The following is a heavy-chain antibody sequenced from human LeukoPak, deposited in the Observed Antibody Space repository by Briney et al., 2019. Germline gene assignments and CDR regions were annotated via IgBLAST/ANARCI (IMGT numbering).Heavy chain of an antibody. J-gene: IGHJ4*02. CDR3: ARRRVSYDY. Sequence: SETLSLTCSVSGGSITKNGYYWGWIRQSPETGLEWIGSMHYSGSTYYNPSLKSRVTISVDTSKNQFSLKLSSVTAADTAVYYCARRRVSYDYWGQGTLVTVSS. CDR1: GGSITKNGYY. D-gene: IGHD2-8*01. CDR2: MHYSGST. V-gene: IGHV4-39*07.